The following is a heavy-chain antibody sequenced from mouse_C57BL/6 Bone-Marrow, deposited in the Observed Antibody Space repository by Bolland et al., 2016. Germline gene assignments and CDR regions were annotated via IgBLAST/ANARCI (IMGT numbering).Heavy chain of an antibody. V-gene: IGHV5-9*01. CDR2: T. Sequence: TYYPDSVKGRFTISRDNAKNTLYLQMSSLRSEDTALYYCARHEDATPYFDYWGQGTT. J-gene: IGHJ2*01. D-gene: IGHD6-1*01. CDR3: ARHEDATPYFDY.